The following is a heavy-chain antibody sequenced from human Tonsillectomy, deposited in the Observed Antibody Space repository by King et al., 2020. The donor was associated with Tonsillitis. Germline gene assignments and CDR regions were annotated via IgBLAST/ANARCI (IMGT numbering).Heavy chain of an antibody. Sequence: VQLVESGGGVVQPGRSLRLSCAASGFTFSSYDMHWVRQAPGKGLEWVAVTSYDGSNKYYADSVKGRFTISRDNSKNKLYLQMTSLRVEDTAVFYCTKDLHYYEGSGYFDYWGQGTVVTVSS. V-gene: IGHV3-30*18. J-gene: IGHJ4*02. CDR2: TSYDGSNK. D-gene: IGHD3-22*01. CDR3: TKDLHYYEGSGYFDY. CDR1: GFTFSSYD.